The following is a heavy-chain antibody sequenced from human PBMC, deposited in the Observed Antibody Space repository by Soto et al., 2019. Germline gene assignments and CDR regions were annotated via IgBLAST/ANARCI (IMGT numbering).Heavy chain of an antibody. D-gene: IGHD1-1*01. J-gene: IGHJ6*02. CDR1: GGTFSSHA. CDR2: IIPMFGTP. V-gene: IGHV1-69*06. Sequence: QVQLVQSGAEVKKPGSSVRVSCKASGGTFSSHAFTWVRQAPGQGLEWMGGIIPMFGTPNYAQKVQGRVTMITDTSTSTAYMELRSLRSDDTAVYYCARFNHDESSSGFFYYYGLDVWGQGTTVTVSS. CDR3: ARFNHDESSSGFFYYYGLDV.